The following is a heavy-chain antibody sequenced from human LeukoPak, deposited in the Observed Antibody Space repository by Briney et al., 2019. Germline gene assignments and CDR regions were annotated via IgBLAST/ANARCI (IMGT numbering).Heavy chain of an antibody. Sequence: ESGPTLVNPTQTLTLTCTFSGFSLSTSGVGVGWIRQPPGKALECLALIYWNDDKRYSPSLKSRLTITKDTSKNQVVLAMTNVDPVDTGTYYCAHSHPAIITAVNRYFDYWGQGTLVTVSS. V-gene: IGHV2-5*01. D-gene: IGHD3-10*01. J-gene: IGHJ4*02. CDR1: GFSLSTSGVG. CDR3: AHSHPAIITAVNRYFDY. CDR2: IYWNDDK.